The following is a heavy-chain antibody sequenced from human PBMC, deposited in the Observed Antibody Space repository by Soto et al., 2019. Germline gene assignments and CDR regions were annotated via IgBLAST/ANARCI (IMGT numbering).Heavy chain of an antibody. CDR1: GASLRIGSYY. CDR3: SFCSSFDY. CDR2: ISHSGRT. D-gene: IGHD2-21*01. Sequence: PSETLSLTCTVSGASLRIGSYYWSWIRQPPGKGLEWIGYISHSGRTNYDPSLKSRLTMSVDTSQNQFYLQLNSVTAADTAVYYYSFCSSFDYWGQGTLVTVSS. J-gene: IGHJ4*02. V-gene: IGHV4-61*01.